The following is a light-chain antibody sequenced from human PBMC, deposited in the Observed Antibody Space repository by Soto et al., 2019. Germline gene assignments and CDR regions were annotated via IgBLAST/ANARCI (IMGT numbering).Light chain of an antibody. CDR2: GNS. CDR3: QSYDSSRSALYV. CDR1: SSNIGAGYD. J-gene: IGLJ1*01. Sequence: QSVLTQPPSVSGAPGQRVTISCTGSSSNIGAGYDVPWYQQLPGTAPKLLISGNSNRPSGVPDRFSGSKSGTSASLAITGLQAAYEADYYRQSYDSSRSALYVFGTRTEVTVL. V-gene: IGLV1-40*01.